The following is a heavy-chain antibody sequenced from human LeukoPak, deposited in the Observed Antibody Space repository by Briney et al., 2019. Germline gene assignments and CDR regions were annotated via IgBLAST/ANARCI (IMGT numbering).Heavy chain of an antibody. J-gene: IGHJ6*03. CDR1: GGSFSGYY. D-gene: IGHD3-16*01. CDR2: INHSGDT. V-gene: IGHV4-34*01. CDR3: ARYGMIRRYYYYMDV. Sequence: SETLSLTCAVYGGSFSGYYYSWIRQPPGEGLEWIGEINHSGDTNYNPSLKSRVTLSVDTSKNQFSLKLSSVTVADTAVYYCARYGMIRRYYYYMDVWGKGTTVTVSS.